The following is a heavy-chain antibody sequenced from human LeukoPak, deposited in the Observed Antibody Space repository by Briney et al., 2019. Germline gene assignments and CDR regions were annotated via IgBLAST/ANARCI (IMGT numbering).Heavy chain of an antibody. V-gene: IGHV4-39*01. CDR1: GGSISSSSYY. CDR2: IYYSGST. D-gene: IGHD3-9*01. J-gene: IGHJ5*02. CDR3: ARSLFTYYDILLPWFDP. Sequence: SETLSLTCTVSGGSISSSSYYWGWIRQPPGKGLEWIGSIYYSGSTYYNPSLKSRVTISVDTSKNQFSLKLSSVTAADTAVYYCARSLFTYYDILLPWFDPWGQGTLVTVSS.